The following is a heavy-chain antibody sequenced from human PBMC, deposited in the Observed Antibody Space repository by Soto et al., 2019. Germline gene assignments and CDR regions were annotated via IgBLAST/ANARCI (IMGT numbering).Heavy chain of an antibody. D-gene: IGHD5-12*01. V-gene: IGHV4-39*01. CDR1: GGSISSSSYY. CDR2: IYYSGST. Sequence: SETLSLTCTVSGGSISSSSYYWGWIRQPPGKGLEWIGSIYYSGSTYYNPSLKSLVTISVDTSKNQFSLKLSSVTAADTVVYYCARVGWLRFFGAFDYWGQGTLVTVSS. CDR3: ARVGWLRFFGAFDY. J-gene: IGHJ4*01.